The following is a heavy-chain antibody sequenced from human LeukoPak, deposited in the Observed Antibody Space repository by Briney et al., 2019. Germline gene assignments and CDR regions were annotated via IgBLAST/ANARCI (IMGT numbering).Heavy chain of an antibody. CDR1: GGSISSYY. D-gene: IGHD3-22*01. V-gene: IGHV4-4*07. Sequence: SETLSLTCTVSGGSISSYYWSWIRQPAGKGLEWIGRIYTSGSTNYNPSLKSRVTMSVDTSKNQFSLKLSSVTAADTAVYYCARIYYYDSSAFFSFDPWGREPWSPSPQ. CDR3: ARIYYYDSSAFFSFDP. CDR2: IYTSGST. J-gene: IGHJ5*02.